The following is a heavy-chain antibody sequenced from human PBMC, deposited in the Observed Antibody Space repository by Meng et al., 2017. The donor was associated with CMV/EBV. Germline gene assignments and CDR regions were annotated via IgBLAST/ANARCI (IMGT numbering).Heavy chain of an antibody. D-gene: IGHD2-2*01. CDR3: ARSPVVRYCSSTSRSPFLDY. CDR2: ISSSSSTI. V-gene: IGHV3-48*04. CDR1: GFTFSSYS. Sequence: GGSLRLSCAASGFTFSSYSMNWVRQAPGKGLEWVSYISSSSSTIYYADSVKGRFTISRDNAKNSLYLQMNSLRAEDTAVYYCARSPVVRYCSSTSRSPFLDYWGQGTLVTVSS. J-gene: IGHJ4*02.